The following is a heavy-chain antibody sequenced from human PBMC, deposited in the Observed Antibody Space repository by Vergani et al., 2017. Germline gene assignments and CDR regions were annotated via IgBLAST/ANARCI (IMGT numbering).Heavy chain of an antibody. J-gene: IGHJ4*02. Sequence: EVQVVESGGGLIQPGGSLRLSCEASGFTVSSNYMSWVRQAPGKGLEWVSVIYSGGSTYYADSVKGRFTISRDNLKNTLYLQMNSLRAEDTAVYYCARVDLGYCRGGSCSYYFDYWGQGTLATVSS. CDR3: ARVDLGYCRGGSCSYYFDY. CDR2: IYSGGST. CDR1: GFTVSSNY. D-gene: IGHD2-15*01. V-gene: IGHV3-53*01.